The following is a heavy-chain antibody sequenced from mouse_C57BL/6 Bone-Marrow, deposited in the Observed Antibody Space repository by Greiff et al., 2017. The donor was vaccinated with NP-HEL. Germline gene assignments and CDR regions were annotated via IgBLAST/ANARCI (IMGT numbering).Heavy chain of an antibody. Sequence: EVQLVESGGGLVKPGGSLKLSCAASGFTFSSYTMSWVRQTPEKRLEWVATISGGGGNTYYPDSVKGRFTISRDNAKNTLYLQMSSLRSEDTALYYCARHSDPYYYGSSYVEFAYWGQGTLVTVSA. J-gene: IGHJ3*01. D-gene: IGHD1-1*01. CDR2: ISGGGGNT. CDR3: ARHSDPYYYGSSYVEFAY. V-gene: IGHV5-9*01. CDR1: GFTFSSYT.